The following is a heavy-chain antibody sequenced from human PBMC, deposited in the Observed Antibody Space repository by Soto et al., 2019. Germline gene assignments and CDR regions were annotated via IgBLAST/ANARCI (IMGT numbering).Heavy chain of an antibody. Sequence: SETLSLTCTVSGGSISSGGYYWSWIRQHPGKGLEWIGYIYYSGSTYYNPSLKSRVTISVDTSKNQFSLKLSSVTAADTAVYYCATSAHYGDYVFDYWGQGTLVTVSS. D-gene: IGHD4-17*01. CDR1: GGSISSGGYY. CDR2: IYYSGST. V-gene: IGHV4-31*03. J-gene: IGHJ4*02. CDR3: ATSAHYGDYVFDY.